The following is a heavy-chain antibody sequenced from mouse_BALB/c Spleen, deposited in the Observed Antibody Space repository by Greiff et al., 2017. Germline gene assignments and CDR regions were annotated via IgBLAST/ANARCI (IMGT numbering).Heavy chain of an antibody. CDR3: ARDRAGNLAY. CDR2: IWAGGST. CDR1: GFSLTSYG. D-gene: IGHD2-1*01. V-gene: IGHV2-9*02. J-gene: IGHJ3*01. Sequence: VQRVESGPGLVAPSQSLSITCTVSGFSLTSYGVHWVRQPPGKGLEWLGVIWAGGSTNYNSALMSRLSISKDNSKSQVFLKMNSLQTDDTAMYYCARDRAGNLAYWGQGTLVTVSA.